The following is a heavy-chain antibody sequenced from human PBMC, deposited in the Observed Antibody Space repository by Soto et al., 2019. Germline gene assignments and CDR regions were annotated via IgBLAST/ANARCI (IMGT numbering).Heavy chain of an antibody. CDR1: GFIFSNYG. Sequence: GGSLRLSCAASGFIFSNYGMHWVRQAPGKGLEWVAVISYDGSTGYYADSVKGRFTISRDNSKNTLFLQMNSLRGEDTAVYYCAKEPVPSALLYNLDYWGQGTLVTVSS. V-gene: IGHV3-30*18. J-gene: IGHJ4*02. CDR2: ISYDGSTG. CDR3: AKEPVPSALLYNLDY. D-gene: IGHD2-2*01.